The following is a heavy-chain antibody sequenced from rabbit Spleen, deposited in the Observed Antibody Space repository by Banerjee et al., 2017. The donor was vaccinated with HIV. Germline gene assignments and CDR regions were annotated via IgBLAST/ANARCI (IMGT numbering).Heavy chain of an antibody. CDR1: GFSFSTDYY. CDR3: ARGSATMTMVITGFYFDL. V-gene: IGHV1S45*01. Sequence: QQQLEESGGGLVKPGGTLTLTCTASGFSFSTDYYMCWVRQAPGKGLECIACIYGGVIGSTYYATWAKGRFTISKPSSPTVTLQMTSLPAADTATYFCARGSATMTMVITGFYFDLGGPGTLVTVS. J-gene: IGHJ4*01. CDR2: IYGGVIGST. D-gene: IGHD2-1*01.